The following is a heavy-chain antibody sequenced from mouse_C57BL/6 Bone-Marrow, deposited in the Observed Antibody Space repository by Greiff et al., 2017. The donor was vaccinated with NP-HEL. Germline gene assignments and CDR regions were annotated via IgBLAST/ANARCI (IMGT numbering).Heavy chain of an antibody. CDR3: ARYGGTTVFDY. J-gene: IGHJ2*01. V-gene: IGHV7-3*01. D-gene: IGHD1-1*01. CDR2: IRNKANGYTT. Sequence: EVQLVESGGGLVQPGGSLSLSCAASGFTFTDYYMSWVRQPPGKALEWLCFIRNKANGYTTEYSASVKGRFTISRDNSQSILYLQMNALRAEDSTTYYCARYGGTTVFDYWGQGTTLTVSS. CDR1: GFTFTDYY.